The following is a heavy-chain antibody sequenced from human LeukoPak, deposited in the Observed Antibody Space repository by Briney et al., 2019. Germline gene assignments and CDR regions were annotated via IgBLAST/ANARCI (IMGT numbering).Heavy chain of an antibody. CDR2: ISYDGSNK. V-gene: IGHV3-30*18. CDR3: AKGTYYYGSTESTGSWYFDL. J-gene: IGHJ2*01. Sequence: GRSLRLSCAASGFTFSSYGMHWVRQAPGKGLEWVAVISYDGSNKYYADSVKGRFTISRDNSKNTLYLQMNSLRAEDTAVYYCAKGTYYYGSTESTGSWYFDLWAVAPWSLSPQ. CDR1: GFTFSSYG. D-gene: IGHD3-10*01.